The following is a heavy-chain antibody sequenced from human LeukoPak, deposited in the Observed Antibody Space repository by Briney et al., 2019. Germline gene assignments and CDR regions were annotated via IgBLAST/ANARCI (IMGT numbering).Heavy chain of an antibody. V-gene: IGHV4-59*01. D-gene: IGHD5-18*01. J-gene: IGHJ4*02. CDR3: ARAVDTAMVQFDY. CDR2: IYYSGST. CDR1: GGSIRHYY. Sequence: SETLSLTCTVSGGSIRHYYWAWIRQPPGKGLEWIGYIYYSGSTNYNPSLKSRVTISVDTSKNQFSLKLSSVTAADTAVYYCARAVDTAMVQFDYWGQGTLVTVSS.